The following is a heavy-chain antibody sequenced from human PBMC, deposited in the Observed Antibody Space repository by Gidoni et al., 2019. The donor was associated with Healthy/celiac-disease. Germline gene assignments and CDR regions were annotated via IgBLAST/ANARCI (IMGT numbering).Heavy chain of an antibody. CDR1: GFTFSSYG. J-gene: IGHJ6*02. V-gene: IGHV3-30*18. CDR2: ISYDGSNK. D-gene: IGHD5-12*01. Sequence: QVQLVESGGGVVQPARSLTLSCAASGFTFSSYGMHWVRQAPGKGLEWVAVISYDGSNKYYEDSVKGRFTISRDNSKNTLYLQMNSLRAEDTAVYYCAKDTRLSDYELGDYYYGMDVWGQGTTVTVSS. CDR3: AKDTRLSDYELGDYYYGMDV.